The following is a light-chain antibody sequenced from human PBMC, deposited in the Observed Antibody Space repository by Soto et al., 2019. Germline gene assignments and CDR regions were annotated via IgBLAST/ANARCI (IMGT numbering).Light chain of an antibody. J-gene: IGKJ1*01. CDR3: QQHSHWPPWT. Sequence: EVVLTQSPATLSLSPGERATLSCRASENVRTFVDWYQQKPGQAPRLLIHGASNRATGILARFSGSGSGTDFTLTISNLEPEDFAVYYCQQHSHWPPWTFGQGTRVEI. CDR1: ENVRTF. V-gene: IGKV3-11*01. CDR2: GAS.